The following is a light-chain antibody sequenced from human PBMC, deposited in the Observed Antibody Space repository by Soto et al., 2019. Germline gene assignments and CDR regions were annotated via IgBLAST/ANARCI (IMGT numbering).Light chain of an antibody. CDR2: EGT. CDR3: CSYAGSNTFVI. CDR1: SIDVGSYNL. V-gene: IGLV2-23*03. J-gene: IGLJ2*01. Sequence: QSALTQPASVSGSPGQSITMSCTGTSIDVGSYNLVSWYQHHPGKAPKLTIYEGTKRPSGVSNRFSGSKSGNTASLTISGLQAEDEADYYCCSYAGSNTFVIFGGGTKLTVL.